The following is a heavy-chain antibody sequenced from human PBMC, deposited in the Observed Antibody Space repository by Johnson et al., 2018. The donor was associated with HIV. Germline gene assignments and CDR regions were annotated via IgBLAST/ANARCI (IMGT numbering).Heavy chain of an antibody. CDR1: GFTFSSYA. CDR2: ISYDGSNK. D-gene: IGHD3-3*02. J-gene: IGHJ3*02. V-gene: IGHV3-30-3*01. Sequence: QVQLVESGGGVVQPGRSLRLSCAASGFTFSSYAMHWVRQAPGKGLEWVAVISYDGSNKNYADSVKGRFTIYRDNTKKTLYLQMNSLRAEDTAVYYCARDGHLRAFDIWGQGTMVTVSS. CDR3: ARDGHLRAFDI.